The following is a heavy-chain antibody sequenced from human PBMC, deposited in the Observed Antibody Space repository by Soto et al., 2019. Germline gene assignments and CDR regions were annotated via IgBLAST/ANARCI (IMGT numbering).Heavy chain of an antibody. CDR3: ASGGYCSSTSCYPRYYYYGMDV. J-gene: IGHJ6*02. CDR1: GYTFTSYY. CDR2: INPSGGST. D-gene: IGHD2-2*01. V-gene: IGHV1-46*01. Sequence: ASVKVSCKASGYTFTSYYMHWVRQAPGQGLEWMGIINPSGGSTSYAQKFQGRVTMTRDTSTSTVYMELSSLRSEDTAVYYCASGGYCSSTSCYPRYYYYGMDVWGQGTTVTVSS.